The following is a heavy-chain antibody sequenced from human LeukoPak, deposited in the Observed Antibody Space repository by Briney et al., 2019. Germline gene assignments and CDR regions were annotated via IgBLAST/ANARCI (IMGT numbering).Heavy chain of an antibody. D-gene: IGHD2-15*01. J-gene: IGHJ4*02. V-gene: IGHV1-2*02. CDR1: GYTFTGYY. CDR3: ASSPLLGYCSGGSCLSLDY. CDR2: INPNSGGA. Sequence: ASVKVSCKASGYTFTGYYMHWVRQAPGQGLEWMGWINPNSGGANYAQKFQGRVTMTRDTSISTAYMELSRLRSDDTAVYYCASSPLLGYCSGGSCLSLDYWGQGTLVTVSS.